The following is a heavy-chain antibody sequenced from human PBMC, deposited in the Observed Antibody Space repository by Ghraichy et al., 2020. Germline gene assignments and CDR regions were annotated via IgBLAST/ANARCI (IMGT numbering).Heavy chain of an antibody. CDR3: ARAGGYYYDSSGYSQTFDY. J-gene: IGHJ4*02. V-gene: IGHV1-69*05. Sequence: SVKVSCKASGGTFNSYAISWVRQAPGQGLEWMGGIIPIFGTANYAQKFQGRVTITTDESTSTAYMELSSLRSEDTAVYYCARAGGYYYDSSGYSQTFDYWGQGTLVTVSS. D-gene: IGHD3-22*01. CDR1: GGTFNSYA. CDR2: IIPIFGTA.